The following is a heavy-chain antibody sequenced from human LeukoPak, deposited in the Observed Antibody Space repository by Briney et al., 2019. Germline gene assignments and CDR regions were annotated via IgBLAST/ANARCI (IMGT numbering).Heavy chain of an antibody. V-gene: IGHV3-30*03. CDR3: AREIFDGDYNCYYGMDV. Sequence: GGSLRLSCAASGFTFSSYSMNWVRQAPGKGLEWVAVISYDGSTKYYADSVKARFTISRDNSKNTLYLQMNSLRPDDTAVYYCAREIFDGDYNCYYGMDVWGQGTTVTVSS. CDR2: ISYDGSTK. J-gene: IGHJ6*02. CDR1: GFTFSSYS. D-gene: IGHD4-17*01.